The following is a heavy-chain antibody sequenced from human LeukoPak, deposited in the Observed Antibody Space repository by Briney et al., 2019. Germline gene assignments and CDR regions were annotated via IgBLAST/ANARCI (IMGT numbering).Heavy chain of an antibody. D-gene: IGHD3-3*01. Sequence: ASAKVFCKASGYTFTGYYMHWVRQAPGQGLEWMGWINPNSGGTNYAQKFQGGVTMTRDTSISTAYMELSRLRSDDTALYYCARPYYDFWSGYYESGYWGQGTLVTVSS. J-gene: IGHJ4*02. CDR2: INPNSGGT. CDR1: GYTFTGYY. V-gene: IGHV1-2*02. CDR3: ARPYYDFWSGYYESGY.